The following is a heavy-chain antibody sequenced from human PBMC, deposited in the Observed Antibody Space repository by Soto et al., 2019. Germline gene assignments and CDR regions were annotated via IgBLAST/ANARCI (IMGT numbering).Heavy chain of an antibody. J-gene: IGHJ3*02. CDR1: GGSISSGDYY. CDR3: ASPTVTTKHKAFDI. Sequence: SETLSLTCTVSGGSISSGDYYWSWIRQPPGKGLEWIGYIYYSGSTYYNPSLKSRVTISVDTSKNQFSLKLSSVTAADTAVYYCASPTVTTKHKAFDIWGQGTMVTVSS. V-gene: IGHV4-30-4*01. D-gene: IGHD4-17*01. CDR2: IYYSGST.